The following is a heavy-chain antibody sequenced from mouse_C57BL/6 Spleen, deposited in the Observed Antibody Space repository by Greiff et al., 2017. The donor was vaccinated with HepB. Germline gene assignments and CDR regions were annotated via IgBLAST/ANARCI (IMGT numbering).Heavy chain of an antibody. V-gene: IGHV1-80*01. CDR2: IYPGDGDT. J-gene: IGHJ4*01. D-gene: IGHD2-3*01. Sequence: QVQLQQSGAELVKPGASVKISCKASGYAFSSYWMNWVKQRPGKGLEWIGQIYPGDGDTNYNGKFKGKATLTADKSSSTAYMQLSSLTSEDSAVYFCARPIYDGYHGAMDYWGQGTSVTVSS. CDR3: ARPIYDGYHGAMDY. CDR1: GYAFSSYW.